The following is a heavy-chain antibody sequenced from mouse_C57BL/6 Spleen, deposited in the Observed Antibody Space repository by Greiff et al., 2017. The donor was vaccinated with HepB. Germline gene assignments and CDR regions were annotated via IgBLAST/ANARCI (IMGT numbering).Heavy chain of an antibody. CDR1: GFTFSDYY. V-gene: IGHV5-12*01. CDR3: ARHPGFAY. J-gene: IGHJ3*01. CDR2: ISNGGGST. Sequence: EVHLVESGGGLVQPGGSLKLSCAASGFTFSDYYMYWVRQTPEKRLEWVAYISNGGGSTYYPDTVKGRFTISRDNAKNTLYLQMSRLKSEDTAMYYCARHPGFAYWGQGTLVTVSA.